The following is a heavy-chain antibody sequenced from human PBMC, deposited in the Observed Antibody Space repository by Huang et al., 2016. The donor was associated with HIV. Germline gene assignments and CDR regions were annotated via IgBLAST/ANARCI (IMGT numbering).Heavy chain of an antibody. D-gene: IGHD6-25*01. CDR3: ARGTAAAHSDY. J-gene: IGHJ4*02. CDR1: GGCCSGYN. CDR2: INHSGNT. Sequence: QVQLQQWGAGLLKPSETLSLTGAVYGGCCSGYNWCWISQAPGKGLAWVGEINHSGNTNYNPALKSRVTISVDTSKNQFSLRLSSVTAADTAVYYCARGTAAAHSDYWGQGTLVTVYS. V-gene: IGHV4-34*01.